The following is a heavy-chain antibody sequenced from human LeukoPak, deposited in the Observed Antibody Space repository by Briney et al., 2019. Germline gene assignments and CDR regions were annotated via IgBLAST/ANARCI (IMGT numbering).Heavy chain of an antibody. J-gene: IGHJ4*02. CDR3: ARDDQDDDSSGYYQGYFDY. V-gene: IGHV4-39*07. CDR2: IYYSGST. Sequence: SETLSLTCTVSGGSISSSSYYWGWIRQPPGKGLEWIGSIYYSGSTYYNPSLRSRVTISVDTSKSQFSLKLSSVTAADTAVYYCARDDQDDDSSGYYQGYFDYWGQGTLVTVSS. CDR1: GGSISSSSYY. D-gene: IGHD3-22*01.